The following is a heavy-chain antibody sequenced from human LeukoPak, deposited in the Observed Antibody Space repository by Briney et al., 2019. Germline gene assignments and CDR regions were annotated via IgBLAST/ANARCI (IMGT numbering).Heavy chain of an antibody. CDR1: GFTFSSYW. J-gene: IGHJ4*02. V-gene: IGHV3-74*01. D-gene: IGHD3-9*01. CDR2: INSDGSST. CDR3: ARTMRPILTGYYSLDY. Sequence: GGSLRLSCAASGFTFSSYWMYWIRQAPGKGLVWVSRINSDGSSTSYADSAKGRFTISRDNAKNTLYLQMNSLRAEDTAVYYCARTMRPILTGYYSLDYWGQGTLVTVSS.